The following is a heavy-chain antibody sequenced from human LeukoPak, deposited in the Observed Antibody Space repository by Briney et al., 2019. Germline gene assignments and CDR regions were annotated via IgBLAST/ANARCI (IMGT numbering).Heavy chain of an antibody. V-gene: IGHV1-2*06. CDR2: INPNSGGT. CDR1: GYTFTGYY. Sequence: ASVKVFCRASGYTFTGYYMHWVRQAPGQGLEWMGRINPNSGGTNYAQEFQGRVTMTRDTSISTAYMELSRLRSDDTAVYYCASGDTAINYWGQGTLVTVSS. D-gene: IGHD5-18*01. J-gene: IGHJ4*02. CDR3: ASGDTAINY.